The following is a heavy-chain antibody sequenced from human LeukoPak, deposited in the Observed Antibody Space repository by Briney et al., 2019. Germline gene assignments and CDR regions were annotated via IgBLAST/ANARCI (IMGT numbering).Heavy chain of an antibody. D-gene: IGHD2-2*01. J-gene: IGHJ6*03. Sequence: ASVKVSCKASGGTFSSYAISWVRQALGQGLEWMGGIIPIFGTANYAQKFQGRVTITADESTSTAYMELSSLRSEDTAVYYCATSPYACSSTSCYLRPYYYYYMDVWGKGTTVTVSS. CDR2: IIPIFGTA. V-gene: IGHV1-69*13. CDR1: GGTFSSYA. CDR3: ATSPYACSSTSCYLRPYYYYYMDV.